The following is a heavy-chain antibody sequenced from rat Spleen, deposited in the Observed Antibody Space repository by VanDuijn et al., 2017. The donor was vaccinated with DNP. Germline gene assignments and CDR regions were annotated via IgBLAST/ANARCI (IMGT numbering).Heavy chain of an antibody. V-gene: IGHV5-25*01. CDR3: ARQDGSYWYFDF. D-gene: IGHD1-12*02. CDR2: ISTSGGST. Sequence: EVQLVESGGGLVQPGRSLKLSCAASGFTFSNYDMAWVRQAPTKGLEWVASISTSGGSTYYRDSGKGRFTISRDNAKSSLYLQMNSLKSEDTATYYCARQDGSYWYFDFWGPGTMVTVSS. CDR1: GFTFSNYD. J-gene: IGHJ1*01.